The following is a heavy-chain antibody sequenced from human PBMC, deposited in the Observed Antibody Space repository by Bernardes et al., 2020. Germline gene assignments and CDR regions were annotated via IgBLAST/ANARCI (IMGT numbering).Heavy chain of an antibody. CDR2: IVPVFGTA. CDR3: ARDAVSTIPAHTCVYYYMEV. Sequence: SVKVSCKASGGTFTNNVISWVRQAPGQGLEWMGGIVPVFGTANYAQKFQGRVTITADKSTSTVYMELSSLISEDTAVYYCARDAVSTIPAHTCVYYYMEVWGKGTTVTVSS. D-gene: IGHD6-6*01. V-gene: IGHV1-69*06. J-gene: IGHJ6*03. CDR1: GGTFTNNV.